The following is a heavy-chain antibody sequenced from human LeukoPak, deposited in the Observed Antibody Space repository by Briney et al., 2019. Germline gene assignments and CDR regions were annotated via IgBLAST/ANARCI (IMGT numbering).Heavy chain of an antibody. CDR3: ARARREIAVAVRFDP. CDR1: GGSISSGDYY. V-gene: IGHV4-30-4*01. CDR2: IYYSGST. D-gene: IGHD6-19*01. J-gene: IGHJ5*02. Sequence: PSQTLSLTCTVSGGSISSGDYYWSWIRQPPGKGLEWIGYIYYSGSTFYNPSLKTRVTISLDTSKNQFSLKLSSVTAADTAVYYCARARREIAVAVRFDPWGQGTLVTVSS.